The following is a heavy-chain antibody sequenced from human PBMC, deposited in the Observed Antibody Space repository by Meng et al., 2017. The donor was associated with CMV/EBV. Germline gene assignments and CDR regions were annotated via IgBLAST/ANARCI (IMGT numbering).Heavy chain of an antibody. CDR2: ISAYNGNT. V-gene: IGHV1-18*01. Sequence: ASVKVSCKASGYTFTSYGISWVRQAPGQGLEWMGWISAYNGNTNYAQKFQGRVTITTDESTSTAYMELSSLRSEDTAVYYCARERGYSYDPYAFDIWGQGTMVTVSS. CDR3: ARERGYSYDPYAFDI. CDR1: GYTFTSYG. D-gene: IGHD5-18*01. J-gene: IGHJ3*02.